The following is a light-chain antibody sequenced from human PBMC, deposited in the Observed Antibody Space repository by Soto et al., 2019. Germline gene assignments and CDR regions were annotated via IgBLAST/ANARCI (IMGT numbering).Light chain of an antibody. J-gene: IGLJ2*01. V-gene: IGLV1-51*01. CDR3: ATWDLTLSAGVL. Sequence: QSVLTQPPSVSAAPGQRVSISCSGGSSNIGKNSVSWYQQLPATAPKLLIYDDHQRPSGIPDRFSASKSGTSATLDITGLQPADEAAYYCATWDLTLSAGVLFGGGTKLTVL. CDR2: DDH. CDR1: SSNIGKNS.